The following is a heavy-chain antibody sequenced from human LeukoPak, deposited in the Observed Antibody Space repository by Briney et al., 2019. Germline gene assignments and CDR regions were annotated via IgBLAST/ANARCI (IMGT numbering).Heavy chain of an antibody. Sequence: GGSLRLSCAASGFTVSSNYMSWVRQAPGKGPEWVSVIYSGGSTYYADSVKGRFTISRDNSKNTLYLQMNSLRAEDTAVYYCARVTLTEDFDYWGQGTLVTVSS. CDR2: IYSGGST. CDR3: ARVTLTEDFDY. CDR1: GFTVSSNY. V-gene: IGHV3-53*01. J-gene: IGHJ4*02. D-gene: IGHD1-20*01.